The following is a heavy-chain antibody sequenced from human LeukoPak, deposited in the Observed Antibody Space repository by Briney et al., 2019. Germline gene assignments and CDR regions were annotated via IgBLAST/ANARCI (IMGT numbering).Heavy chain of an antibody. D-gene: IGHD6-19*01. CDR1: GGSISSGSYY. J-gene: IGHJ4*02. V-gene: IGHV4-61*02. CDR3: ARGGGWSPYYFDY. CDR2: IYTSGST. Sequence: SETLSLTCTVSGGSISSGSYYWSWIRQPAGKGLEWIGRIYTSGSTNYNPSLKSRVTISVDTSKNQFSLKLSSVTAADTAVYYCARGGGWSPYYFDYWGQGTLVTVSS.